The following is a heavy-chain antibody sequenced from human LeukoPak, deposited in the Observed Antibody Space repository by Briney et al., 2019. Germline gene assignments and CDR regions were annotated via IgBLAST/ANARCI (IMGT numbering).Heavy chain of an antibody. CDR3: ASEIGAYCGGDCYSVFSFAFDI. D-gene: IGHD2-21*02. J-gene: IGHJ3*02. V-gene: IGHV1-69*05. Sequence: GASVKVSCKASGGTFSSYAISWVRQAPGQGLEWMGGIIPIFGTANYAQKFQGRVTITTDESTSTAYKELSSLRSEDTAVYYCASEIGAYCGGDCYSVFSFAFDIWGQGTMVTVSS. CDR2: IIPIFGTA. CDR1: GGTFSSYA.